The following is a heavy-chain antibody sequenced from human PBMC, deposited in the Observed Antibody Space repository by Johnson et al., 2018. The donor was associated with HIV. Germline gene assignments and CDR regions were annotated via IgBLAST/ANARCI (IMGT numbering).Heavy chain of an antibody. CDR1: GFTFSSYA. D-gene: IGHD6-6*01. Sequence: VQLVESGGGVVQPGRSLRLSCAASGFTFSSYAMHWVRQAPGKGLEWVAIIYYDGTNKYYADSVKGRFTISRDNAKNSLYLKMNSLRAEDTAVYYCARSGAASIAARGDAFDIWGQGTMVTVSS. CDR3: ARSGAASIAARGDAFDI. V-gene: IGHV3-30-3*01. CDR2: IYYDGTNK. J-gene: IGHJ3*02.